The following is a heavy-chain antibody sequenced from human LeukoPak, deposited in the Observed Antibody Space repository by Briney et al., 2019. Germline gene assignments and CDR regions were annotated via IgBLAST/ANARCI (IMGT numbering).Heavy chain of an antibody. CDR3: ARSPAYYMDV. J-gene: IGHJ6*03. CDR2: ICSSGRA. Sequence: SETLSLTCTVSGGSISNRNYHWGWIRQPPGKGLEWIGSICSSGRAYYNPSLKSRVTISVDTSKNQFSLKLSSVTAADTAVYYCARSPAYYMDVWGKGTTVTVSS. CDR1: GGSISNRNYH. D-gene: IGHD6-25*01. V-gene: IGHV4-39*07.